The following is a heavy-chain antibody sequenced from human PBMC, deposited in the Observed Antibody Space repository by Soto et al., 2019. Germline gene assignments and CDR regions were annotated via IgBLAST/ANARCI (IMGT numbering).Heavy chain of an antibody. D-gene: IGHD3-22*01. CDR1: GFTVSSNY. CDR3: ARDVDYYDSSGYYSDY. V-gene: IGHV3-53*01. Sequence: HPGGSLRLSCAASGFTVSSNYMSWVRQAPGKGLEWVSVIYSGGSTYYADSVKGRFTISRDNSKNTLYLQMNSLRAEDTAVYYCARDVDYYDSSGYYSDYWGQGTLVTVSS. CDR2: IYSGGST. J-gene: IGHJ4*02.